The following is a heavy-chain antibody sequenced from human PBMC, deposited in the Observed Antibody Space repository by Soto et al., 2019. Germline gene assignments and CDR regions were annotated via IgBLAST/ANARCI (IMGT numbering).Heavy chain of an antibody. CDR2: INPSGGST. Sequence: ASVKVSGKASGYTFTSYYMHWVRQAPGQGLEWMGIINPSGGSTSYAQKFQGRVTMTRDTSTSTVYMELSSLRSEDTAVYYCARDAGYCTNGVCYTLDYWGQGTLVTVSS. D-gene: IGHD2-8*01. J-gene: IGHJ4*02. CDR1: GYTFTSYY. CDR3: ARDAGYCTNGVCYTLDY. V-gene: IGHV1-46*01.